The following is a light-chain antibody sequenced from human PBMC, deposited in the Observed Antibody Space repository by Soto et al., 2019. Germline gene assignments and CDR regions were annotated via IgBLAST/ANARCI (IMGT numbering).Light chain of an antibody. CDR3: QQYGSSGT. Sequence: ETVLTQSPVTLSFSPGERATLSCRASQSVSNNYLAWYQQKPGQAPRLLIYGASNRATGIPDRFSGSGSGTDFTLTISRLEPEDFAVYYCQQYGSSGTCGQGTQV. J-gene: IGKJ1*01. CDR1: QSVSNNY. V-gene: IGKV3-20*01. CDR2: GAS.